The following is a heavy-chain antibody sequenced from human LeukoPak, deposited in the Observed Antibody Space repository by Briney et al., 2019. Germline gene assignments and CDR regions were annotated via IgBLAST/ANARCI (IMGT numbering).Heavy chain of an antibody. V-gene: IGHV4-34*01. D-gene: IGHD2-2*01. CDR3: ARGNQLYQPLTFDY. CDR1: GGSFSGYY. Sequence: PSETLSLTCAVYGGSFSGYYWSWIRQPPGKGLEWIGEINHSGSTNYNPSLKSRVIISVDTSKNQFSLKLSSVTAADTAVYYCARGNQLYQPLTFDYWGQGTLVTVSS. J-gene: IGHJ4*02. CDR2: INHSGST.